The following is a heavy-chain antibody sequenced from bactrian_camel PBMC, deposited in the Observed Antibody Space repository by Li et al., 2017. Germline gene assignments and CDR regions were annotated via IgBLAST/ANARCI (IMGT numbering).Heavy chain of an antibody. CDR1: GFAFSNYA. V-gene: IGHV3S67*01. Sequence: VQLVESGGGLVQPGGSLRLSCAASGFAFSNYAMSWVRQVPGKEREAVATIASYGSTSYADSVKGRFTISKDTAKTTLYLQMNSLKPEDTAMYYCAAHPSTYCIIPAGAAAAWGGFRYWGQGTQVTVS. CDR3: AAHPSTYCIIPAGAAAAWGGFRY. J-gene: IGHJ6*01. CDR2: IASYGST. D-gene: IGHD3*01.